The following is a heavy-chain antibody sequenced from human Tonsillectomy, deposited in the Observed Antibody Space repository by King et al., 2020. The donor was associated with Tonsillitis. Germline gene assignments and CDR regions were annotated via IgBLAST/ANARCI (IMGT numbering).Heavy chain of an antibody. Sequence: VQLVESGAEVKKPGASVKVSCKASGYTFTSYNINWVRQATGQGLEWMGWMNPNSGNTGYAQKFQGRVTMTRNTSISTAYMELRRLRSEDTAVYYCALSPGFRNQGDYDYGMDDWVQGTTVTVSS. CDR3: ALSPGFRNQGDYDYGMDD. CDR2: MNPNSGNT. V-gene: IGHV1-8*01. D-gene: IGHD1-14*01. J-gene: IGHJ6*02. CDR1: GYTFTSYN.